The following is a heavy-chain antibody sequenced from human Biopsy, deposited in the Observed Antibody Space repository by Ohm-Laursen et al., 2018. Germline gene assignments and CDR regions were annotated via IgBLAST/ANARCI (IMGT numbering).Heavy chain of an antibody. Sequence: SETLSLTCTVSGESMGTYYWSWIRQPPGKVMEWIASIYYSGTTHKNPSLKSRVTISVDTSQGLLSLDLSSVTAADTAVYYCARGYSVWGQGTLVTASS. CDR2: IYYSGTT. CDR1: GESMGTYY. J-gene: IGHJ4*02. V-gene: IGHV4-59*01. D-gene: IGHD5-18*01. CDR3: ARGYSV.